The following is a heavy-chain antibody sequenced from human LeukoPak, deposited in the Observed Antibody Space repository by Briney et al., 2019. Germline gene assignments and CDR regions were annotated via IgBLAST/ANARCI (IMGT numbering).Heavy chain of an antibody. CDR3: AKAPKLLWFGELLFGFDY. D-gene: IGHD3-10*01. J-gene: IGHJ4*02. CDR2: ISGSGGST. Sequence: GGSLRLSCAASGFTFSSYGMSWVRQAPGKGLEWVSAISGSGGSTYYADSVKGRFTISRDNSKNTLYLQMNSLRAEDTAVYYCAKAPKLLWFGELLFGFDYWGQGTLVTVSS. V-gene: IGHV3-23*01. CDR1: GFTFSSYG.